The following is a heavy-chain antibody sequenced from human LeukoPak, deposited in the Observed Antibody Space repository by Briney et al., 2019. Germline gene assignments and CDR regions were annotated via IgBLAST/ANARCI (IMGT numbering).Heavy chain of an antibody. CDR2: INHSGST. J-gene: IGHJ5*02. V-gene: IGHV4-34*01. CDR1: GGSFSGYY. CDR3: ARGPKNRGYSYKNWFDP. Sequence: PSETLSLTCAVYGGSFSGYYWSWIRQPPGKGLEWIGEINHSGSTNYNPSLKSRVTISVDTSKNQFPLKLSSVTAAGTAVYYCARGPKNRGYSYKNWFDPWGQGTLVTVSS. D-gene: IGHD5-18*01.